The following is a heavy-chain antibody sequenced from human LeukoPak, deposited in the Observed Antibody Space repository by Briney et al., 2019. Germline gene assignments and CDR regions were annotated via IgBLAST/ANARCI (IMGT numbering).Heavy chain of an antibody. Sequence: GGSLRLSCAASGFTFDDYAMHWVRQAPGKGLEWVSGISWNSGSIGYADSVKGRFTISRDNAKNSLYLQMNSLRAEDTAVYYCARDLGSSGWCYYFDYWGQGTLVTVSS. CDR3: ARDLGSSGWCYYFDY. J-gene: IGHJ4*02. CDR1: GFTFDDYA. CDR2: ISWNSGSI. D-gene: IGHD6-19*01. V-gene: IGHV3-9*01.